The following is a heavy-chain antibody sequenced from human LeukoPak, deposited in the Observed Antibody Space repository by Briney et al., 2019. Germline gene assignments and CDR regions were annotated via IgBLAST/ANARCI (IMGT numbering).Heavy chain of an antibody. Sequence: GGSLRLSCAASGFTFSSYGMHWVRQAPGKGLEWVAVIWYDGSIKYYADSVKGRFTISRDNPKNTLYLQMNSLRAEDTAVYCCARVGSGSYFLDGFDIWGQGTMVTVSS. CDR2: IWYDGSIK. D-gene: IGHD1-26*01. V-gene: IGHV3-33*01. CDR1: GFTFSSYG. J-gene: IGHJ3*02. CDR3: ARVGSGSYFLDGFDI.